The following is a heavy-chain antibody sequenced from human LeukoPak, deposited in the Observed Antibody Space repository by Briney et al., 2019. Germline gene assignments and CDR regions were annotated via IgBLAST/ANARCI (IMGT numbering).Heavy chain of an antibody. CDR2: IYYSGST. CDR1: GGSVNSGRYY. V-gene: IGHV4-61*01. CDR3: ARESIAVAAPFDY. Sequence: PSETLSLTCTVSGGSVNSGRYYWSWIRQPPGKGLEWIGYIYYSGSTNYNPSLKSRVTISVDTSKNQFSLKLSSVTAADTAVYYCARESIAVAAPFDYWGQGTLVTVSS. J-gene: IGHJ4*02. D-gene: IGHD6-19*01.